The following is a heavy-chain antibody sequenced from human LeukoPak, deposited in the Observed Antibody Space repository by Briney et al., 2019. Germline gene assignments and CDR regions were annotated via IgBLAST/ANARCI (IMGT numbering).Heavy chain of an antibody. J-gene: IGHJ3*02. CDR2: IYYSGST. CDR3: ARSIGWNDAFDI. CDR1: GGSISSYY. D-gene: IGHD6-19*01. Sequence: SETLSLTCTVSGGSISSYYWSWIRQPPGKGLEWIGYIYYSGSTKYNPSLKSRVTISVDTSKNQFSLKLRSVTAAGSVTAADTAVYYCARSIGWNDAFDIWGQGTMVTVSS. V-gene: IGHV4-59*01.